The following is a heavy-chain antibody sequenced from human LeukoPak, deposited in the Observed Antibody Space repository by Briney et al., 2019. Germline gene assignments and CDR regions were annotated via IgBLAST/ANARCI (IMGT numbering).Heavy chain of an antibody. CDR3: AKDAAAYCSSTSCYQGYFDY. Sequence: GRSLRLSCAASGFTFSTYGMHWVRQASGKGLEWVAVISYDGTNKYYADSVKGRFTISRDNSKNTLYLHMNSLRAEDTAVYYCAKDAAAYCSSTSCYQGYFDYWGQGTLVTVSS. J-gene: IGHJ4*02. CDR2: ISYDGTNK. D-gene: IGHD2-2*01. CDR1: GFTFSTYG. V-gene: IGHV3-30*18.